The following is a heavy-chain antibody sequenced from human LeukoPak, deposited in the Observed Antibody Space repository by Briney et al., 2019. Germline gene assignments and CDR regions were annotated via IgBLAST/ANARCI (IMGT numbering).Heavy chain of an antibody. CDR3: ARPHDYGDNVEDY. V-gene: IGHV4-39*01. Sequence: SETLSLTCTVSGGSISSRSCCWGWIRQPPGKGLEWIGTIYYSGSTYYNPSLKSRVTISVDTSKNQFSLKLSSVTAADTAVYYCARPHDYGDNVEDYWGQGTLVTVSS. CDR2: IYYSGST. J-gene: IGHJ4*02. CDR1: GGSISSRSCC. D-gene: IGHD4-17*01.